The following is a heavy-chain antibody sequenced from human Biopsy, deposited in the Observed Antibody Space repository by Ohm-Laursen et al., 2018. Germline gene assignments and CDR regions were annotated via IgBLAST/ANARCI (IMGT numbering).Heavy chain of an antibody. CDR2: FDWDDYK. J-gene: IGHJ6*02. V-gene: IGHV2-70*11. CDR3: ARTPILIVSAGLVYRHRRHLQGMDV. CDR1: GFSLSARGMC. Sequence: TQTLTLTCSFSGFSLSARGMCASWIRQAPGKALEWLARFDWDDYKDYSGSLQTKLSISKDTSNDQVVLTVNNVDPADTATYYCARTPILIVSAGLVYRHRRHLQGMDVWGQGIAVTVS. D-gene: IGHD6-13*01.